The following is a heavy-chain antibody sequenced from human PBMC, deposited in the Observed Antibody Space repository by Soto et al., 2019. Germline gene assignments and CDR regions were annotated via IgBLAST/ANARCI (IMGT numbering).Heavy chain of an antibody. CDR2: IIPIFGTA. CDR3: ARDRVNYYDSSGYHTLDY. J-gene: IGHJ4*02. V-gene: IGHV1-69*13. Sequence: SVKVSCKASGGTFSSYAISWVRQAPGQGLEWMGGIIPIFGTANYAQKFQGRVTITADESTSTAYMELSSLRSEDTAVYYCARDRVNYYDSSGYHTLDYWGQGTLVTVSS. CDR1: GGTFSSYA. D-gene: IGHD3-22*01.